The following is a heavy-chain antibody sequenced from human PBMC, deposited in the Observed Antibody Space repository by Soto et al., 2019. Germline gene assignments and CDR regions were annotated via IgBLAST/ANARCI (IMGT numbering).Heavy chain of an antibody. J-gene: IGHJ4*01. Sequence: PGGALRLFCAAAGFTFSNYAMSWVRQAPGKGLEWVSSISGSGGSTYYADSVKGRFAISRDNSKYTLYLQMSSLRTEDTSLYYCAKFDSTCNCGFDWFDDWGHGTSVTVS. CDR2: ISGSGGST. CDR1: GFTFSNYA. CDR3: AKFDSTCNCGFDWFDD. V-gene: IGHV3-23*01. D-gene: IGHD5-12*01.